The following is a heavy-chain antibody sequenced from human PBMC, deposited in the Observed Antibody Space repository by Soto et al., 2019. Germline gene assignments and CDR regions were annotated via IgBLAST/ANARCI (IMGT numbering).Heavy chain of an antibody. J-gene: IGHJ4*02. Sequence: PGGSLRLSCIASGLTFSNAWMHWVRQAPGKGLEWVGRIISKTDGGATDYAAPVKGRFTISRDDSKNTVYLQMNSLNTEDTGIYYCTTVGWNLHGFHHWGQGALVTVSS. CDR3: TTVGWNLHGFHH. D-gene: IGHD1-1*01. CDR1: GLTFSNAW. CDR2: IISKTDGGAT. V-gene: IGHV3-15*07.